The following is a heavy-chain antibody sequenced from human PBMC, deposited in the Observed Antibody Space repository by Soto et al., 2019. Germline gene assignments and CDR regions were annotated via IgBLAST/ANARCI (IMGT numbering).Heavy chain of an antibody. J-gene: IGHJ5*02. CDR1: GYTFTSYY. D-gene: IGHD3-9*01. V-gene: IGHV1-46*01. CDR3: ARDPVLRYFDWLLPWFDP. CDR2: INPSGGST. Sequence: ASVKVSCKASGYTFTSYYMHWVRQAPGQGLEWMGIINPSGGSTSYAQKFQGRVTTTRDTSTSTVYMELSSLRSEDTAVYYCARDPVLRYFDWLLPWFDPWGQGTLVTVSS.